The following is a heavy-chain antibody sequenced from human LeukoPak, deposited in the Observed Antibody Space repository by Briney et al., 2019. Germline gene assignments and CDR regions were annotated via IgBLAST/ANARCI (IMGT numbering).Heavy chain of an antibody. CDR1: GFTVSSYA. CDR3: ARDLYGDYRYYFDY. CDR2: ISYDGSNK. J-gene: IGHJ4*02. D-gene: IGHD4-17*01. Sequence: GRSLRLFCAASGFTVSSYAMHWVRQATGKGLEWVAVISYDGSNKYYADSVKGRFTISRDNSKNTLYLQMNSLRAEDTAVYYCARDLYGDYRYYFDYWGQGTLVTVSS. V-gene: IGHV3-30-3*01.